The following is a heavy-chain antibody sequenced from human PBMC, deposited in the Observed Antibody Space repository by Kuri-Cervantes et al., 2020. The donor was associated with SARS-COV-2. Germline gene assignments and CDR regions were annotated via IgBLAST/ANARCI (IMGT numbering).Heavy chain of an antibody. CDR3: ARGGVGATQDCSFDY. CDR1: AGTFISYD. J-gene: IGHJ4*02. V-gene: IGHV1-69*05. D-gene: IGHD1-26*01. Sequence: SVMISCKASAGTFISYDISWVRQAPGQGLEWMGGIIPIFGTANYAQKFQGRVTITTDESTSTAYMELSSLRSEDTAVYYCARGGVGATQDCSFDYWGQGTLVTVSS. CDR2: IIPIFGTA.